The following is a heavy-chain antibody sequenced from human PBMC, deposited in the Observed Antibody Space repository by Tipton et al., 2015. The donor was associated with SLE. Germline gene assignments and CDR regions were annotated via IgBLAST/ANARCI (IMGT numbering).Heavy chain of an antibody. CDR1: GSSIRSSGYY. CDR3: ARLHGYSYGLNWFDP. CDR2: MYYTGSP. Sequence: TLSLTCTVSGSSIRSSGYYWHWIRQSPGKGLEWIGNMYYTGSPYYNPSLESRVTMSLDTSKNQFSLRLTSVIAADTAVYYCARLHGYSYGLNWFDPWGQGTLISVSS. D-gene: IGHD5-18*01. V-gene: IGHV4-39*07. J-gene: IGHJ5*02.